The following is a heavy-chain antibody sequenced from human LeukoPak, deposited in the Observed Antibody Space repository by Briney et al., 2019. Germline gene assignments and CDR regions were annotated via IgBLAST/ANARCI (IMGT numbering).Heavy chain of an antibody. CDR3: AKSPSSYSGYQGY. CDR1: GFTFSSYA. V-gene: IGHV3-23*01. J-gene: IGHJ4*02. D-gene: IGHD5-12*01. CDR2: ISGSGGST. Sequence: PGGSLRLSCAASGFTFSSYAMSWVRQAPGRGLEWVSAISGSGGSTYYADSVKGRFTISRDNSKNTLYLQMNSLRAEDTAVYYCAKSPSSYSGYQGYWSQGTLVTVSS.